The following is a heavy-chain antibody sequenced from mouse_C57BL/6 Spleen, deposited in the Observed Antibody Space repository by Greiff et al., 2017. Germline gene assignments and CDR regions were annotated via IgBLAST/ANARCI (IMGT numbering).Heavy chain of an antibody. J-gene: IGHJ3*01. CDR3: AGGGPAWFAY. CDR2: IYPGDGDT. V-gene: IGHV1-82*01. CDR1: GYAFSSSW. Sequence: VQLQESGPELVKPGASVKISCKASGYAFSSSWMNWVKQRPGKGLEWIGRIYPGDGDTNYNGKFKGKATLTAHKSSSTAYMQRSSLTSEDSAVYFCAGGGPAWFAYWGQGTLVTVSA.